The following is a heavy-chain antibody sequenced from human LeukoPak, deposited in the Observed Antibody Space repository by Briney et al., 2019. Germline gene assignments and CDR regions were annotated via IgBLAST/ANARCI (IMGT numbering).Heavy chain of an antibody. D-gene: IGHD3-22*01. J-gene: IGHJ2*01. V-gene: IGHV3-7*01. CDR3: ASSTYYYDSSGTRHWYFDL. CDR1: GFTFSSYW. Sequence: GGSLRLSCAASGFTFSSYWMSWVRQAPGKGLEWVANIKPDGSEKYYVDSVEGRFTISRDNGKNSLSLQMNSLRAEDTAVYYCASSTYYYDSSGTRHWYFDLWGRGTLVTVSS. CDR2: IKPDGSEK.